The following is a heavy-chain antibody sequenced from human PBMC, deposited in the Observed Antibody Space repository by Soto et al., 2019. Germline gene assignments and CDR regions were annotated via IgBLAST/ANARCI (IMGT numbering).Heavy chain of an antibody. CDR3: ARDCSGGSCSTAY. CDR1: GYAFSSYG. D-gene: IGHD2-15*01. V-gene: IGHV1-18*01. CDR2: ISVYNGNK. J-gene: IGHJ4*02. Sequence: QVQLVQSGAEVKKPGASLKVSCKASGYAFSSYGISWVRQGPGQGLEWMGWISVYNGNKMYAQKFQGRVTMTTDTSTSTAYMELRSLRSDDTAVYYCARDCSGGSCSTAYWGQGTLVTVSS.